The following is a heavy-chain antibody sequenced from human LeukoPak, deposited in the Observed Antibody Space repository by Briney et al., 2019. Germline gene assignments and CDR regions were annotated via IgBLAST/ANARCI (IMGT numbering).Heavy chain of an antibody. Sequence: GASVKVSCKASGYTFIGYYMHWVRQAPRQRREWMGWINPNSGGTNYAQKSQRRVTTTRDTSISTAYMELSRLRSDDTAVYYFARSDIVATIEDYWGQGTLVTVSS. CDR1: GYTFIGYY. J-gene: IGHJ4*02. CDR2: INPNSGGT. CDR3: ARSDIVATIEDY. V-gene: IGHV1-2*02. D-gene: IGHD5-12*01.